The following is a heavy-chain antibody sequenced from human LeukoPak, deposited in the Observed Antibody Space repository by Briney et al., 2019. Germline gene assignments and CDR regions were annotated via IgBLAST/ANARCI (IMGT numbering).Heavy chain of an antibody. D-gene: IGHD3-10*01. CDR3: ARRKGFGEFYDY. J-gene: IGHJ4*02. Sequence: PGGSLRLSCAASGFTFSSYGMHWVRQAPGKGLEWVSVIYSGGSTHYADSVKGRFTISRDNSKNTLYLQMNSLRAEDTAVYYCARRKGFGEFYDYWGQGTLVTVSS. CDR1: GFTFSSYG. V-gene: IGHV3-66*04. CDR2: IYSGGST.